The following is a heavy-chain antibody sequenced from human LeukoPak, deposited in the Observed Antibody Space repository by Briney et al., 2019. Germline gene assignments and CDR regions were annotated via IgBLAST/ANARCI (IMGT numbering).Heavy chain of an antibody. J-gene: IGHJ4*02. V-gene: IGHV1-69*13. CDR2: IIPIFGTA. CDR1: GGTFSSYA. Sequence: EASVKVSCKASGGTFSSYAISWVRQAPGQGLEWMGGIIPIFGTANYAQKFQGRVTITADESTSTAYMELSSLRSEDTAVYYCASLFDCSGGSCYPYYFDYWGQGTLVTVSS. D-gene: IGHD2-15*01. CDR3: ASLFDCSGGSCYPYYFDY.